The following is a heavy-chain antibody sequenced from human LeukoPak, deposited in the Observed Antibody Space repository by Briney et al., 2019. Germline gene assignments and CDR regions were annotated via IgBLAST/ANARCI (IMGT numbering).Heavy chain of an antibody. CDR3: ARVGRGIAVAGSDY. V-gene: IGHV4-39*01. Sequence: SETLSLTCTVSGGSISSNGYYWGWIRQSPGEGLEWIGNIYYSGITYYNASLKSRVTISVDTSKNQFSLKVRSVTAADTAVYYCARVGRGIAVAGSDYWGQGTLVTVSS. CDR1: GGSISSNGYY. D-gene: IGHD6-19*01. J-gene: IGHJ4*02. CDR2: IYYSGIT.